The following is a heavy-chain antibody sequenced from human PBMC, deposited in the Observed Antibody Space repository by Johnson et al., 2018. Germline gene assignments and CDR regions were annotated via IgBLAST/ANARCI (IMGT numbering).Heavy chain of an antibody. CDR2: ISYDESNK. Sequence: QVQLVQSGGGVVQSGRSLRLSCAASGFTFSSYAMHWVRQAPGKGLEWVAVISYDESNKYYADSVKGRFTISRDISQNTLYLQMNSLRVEDTAMYYCARGLQYGSGSYFSYMDVWGKGTTVTVSS. CDR3: ARGLQYGSGSYFSYMDV. CDR1: GFTFSSYA. D-gene: IGHD3-10*01. V-gene: IGHV3-30-3*01. J-gene: IGHJ6*03.